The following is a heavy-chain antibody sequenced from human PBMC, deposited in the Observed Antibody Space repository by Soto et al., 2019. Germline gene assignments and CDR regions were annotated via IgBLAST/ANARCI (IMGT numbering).Heavy chain of an antibody. J-gene: IGHJ2*01. CDR2: ISVNNGNT. CDR3: ARAFSYGSYWYFDL. CDR1: DYTFTSFG. Sequence: QVQLVQSGAEVKKPGDSVKVSCKASDYTFTSFGITWVRQAPGQGLEWMGWISVNNGNTNYAQKVQGRGTMTTDTSTNTAYMELWTLRSDDTAAYYCARAFSYGSYWYFDLWGRGTLVTVSS. D-gene: IGHD5-18*01. V-gene: IGHV1-18*01.